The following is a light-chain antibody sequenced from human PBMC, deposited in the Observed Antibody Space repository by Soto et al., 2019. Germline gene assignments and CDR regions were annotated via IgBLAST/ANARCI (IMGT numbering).Light chain of an antibody. V-gene: IGLV1-47*01. CDR1: TSNIGSNY. CDR2: RNN. CDR3: QSYDRSLSASL. J-gene: IGLJ3*02. Sequence: QSVLTQPPSASGTPGQGVTISCSGSTSNIGSNYVYWYQQLPGTAPKLLIYRNNQRPSGVPDRFSGSKSGTSASLAISGLRSDDEADYYCQSYDRSLSASLFGGGTKLTVL.